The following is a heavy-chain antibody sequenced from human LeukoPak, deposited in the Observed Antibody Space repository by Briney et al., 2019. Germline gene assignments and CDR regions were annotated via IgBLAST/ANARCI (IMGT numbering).Heavy chain of an antibody. CDR1: GFTFSSYA. D-gene: IGHD6-13*01. V-gene: IGHV3-30-3*01. Sequence: GGSLRLSCAASGFTFSSYAMHWVRQAPGKGLEWVAVISYDGSNKYYADSVKGRFTISRDNSKNTLYLQMNSLRAEDTAVYYCARVITRYSSLYLDYWGQGTLVTVSS. CDR3: ARVITRYSSLYLDY. CDR2: ISYDGSNK. J-gene: IGHJ4*02.